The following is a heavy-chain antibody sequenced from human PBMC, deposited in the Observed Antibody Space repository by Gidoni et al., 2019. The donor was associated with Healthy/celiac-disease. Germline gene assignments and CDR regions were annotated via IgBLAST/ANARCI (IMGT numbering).Heavy chain of an antibody. CDR1: GGSISSGSYY. J-gene: IGHJ5*02. Sequence: QVQLQESGPGLVKPSQTLSLTCTVSGGSISSGSYYWSWIRQPAGKGLEWIGRIYTSGSTNYNPSLKSRVTISVDTSKNQFSLKLSSVTAADTAVYYCARDGHVERGVVLTNWFDPWGQGTLVTVSS. CDR2: IYTSGST. CDR3: ARDGHVERGVVLTNWFDP. V-gene: IGHV4-61*02. D-gene: IGHD3-3*01.